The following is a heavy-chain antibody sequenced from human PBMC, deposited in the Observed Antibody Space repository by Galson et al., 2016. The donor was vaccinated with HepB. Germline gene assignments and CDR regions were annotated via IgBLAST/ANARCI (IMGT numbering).Heavy chain of an antibody. V-gene: IGHV4-39*01. CDR2: IHYSGSI. CDR3: ARPRDYGFDN. D-gene: IGHD4-17*01. J-gene: IGHJ4*02. CDR1: GGSISSSAY. Sequence: TLSLTCSVSGGSISSSAYWGWIRQPPGKGLEWIANIHYSGSIDYKSSLKSRVTISLDKFKNQFSLKLNSVTAADTAFYYCARPRDYGFDNWGQGTLVTVYS.